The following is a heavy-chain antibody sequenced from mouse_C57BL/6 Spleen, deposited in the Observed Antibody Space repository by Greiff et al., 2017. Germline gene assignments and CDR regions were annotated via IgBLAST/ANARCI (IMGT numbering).Heavy chain of an antibody. CDR2: ISYDGSN. CDR3: ARDYYGNYAGFDY. Sequence: EVKLMESGPGLVKPSQSLSLTCSVTGYSITSGYYWNWIRQFPGNKLEWMGYISYDGSNNYNPSLKNRISITRDTSKNQFFLKLNSVTTEDTATYYCARDYYGNYAGFDYWGQGTTLTVSS. CDR1: GYSITSGYY. J-gene: IGHJ2*01. V-gene: IGHV3-6*01. D-gene: IGHD2-1*01.